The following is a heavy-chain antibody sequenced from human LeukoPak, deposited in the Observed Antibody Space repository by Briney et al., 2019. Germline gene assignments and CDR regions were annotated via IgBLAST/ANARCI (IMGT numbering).Heavy chain of an antibody. CDR1: GFTFSSYS. CDR3: ARDYPSPVRITMVRGVFDY. CDR2: ISSSSSYI. Sequence: GGSLRLSCAASGFTFSSYSMNWVRQAPGKGLEWVSSISSSSSYIYYADAVKGRFTISRDNAKNSLYLQMNSLRAEDTAVYYCARDYPSPVRITMVRGVFDYWGQGTLVTVSS. V-gene: IGHV3-21*01. D-gene: IGHD3-10*01. J-gene: IGHJ4*02.